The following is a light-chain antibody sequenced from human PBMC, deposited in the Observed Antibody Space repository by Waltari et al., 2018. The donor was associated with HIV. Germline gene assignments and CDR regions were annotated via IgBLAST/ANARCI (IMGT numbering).Light chain of an antibody. CDR2: DDR. CDR3: HVWNSTSDLGV. Sequence: SSVLTQPPSVSVAPGQTARIPCGGPNIGSKSVHWYQQRPGQAPVLVVYDDRVRPSGIPDRFSGSNSGNTATLTISRVEAADEADYYCHVWNSTSDLGVFGGGTQLTVL. J-gene: IGLJ7*01. V-gene: IGLV3-21*02. CDR1: NIGSKS.